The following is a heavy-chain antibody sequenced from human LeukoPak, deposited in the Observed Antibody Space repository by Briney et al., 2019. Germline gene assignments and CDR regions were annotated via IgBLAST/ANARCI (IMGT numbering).Heavy chain of an antibody. Sequence: KPSETLSLTCTVSGGSISSSGYYWGWIRQPPGKGLEWIGSMYYSGSTYYNPSLKSRATISVDTSKNHFSLKLSSVTAADTAVYYCARDFRGGYDFWSGYYTPYYFDYWGQGTLVTVSP. J-gene: IGHJ4*02. D-gene: IGHD3-3*01. CDR2: MYYSGST. CDR1: GGSISSSGYY. CDR3: ARDFRGGYDFWSGYYTPYYFDY. V-gene: IGHV4-39*07.